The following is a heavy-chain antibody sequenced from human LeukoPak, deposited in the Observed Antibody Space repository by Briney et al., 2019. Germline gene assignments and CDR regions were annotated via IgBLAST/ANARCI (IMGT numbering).Heavy chain of an antibody. CDR2: IWYDGSNK. J-gene: IGHJ6*03. Sequence: GGSLRLSCAASGFTFSSYGMHWVRQAPGKGLEWVAVIWYDGSNKYYADSVKGRFTISRDNPKSTLYLQMNSLRAEDTAVYYCARDRTAMVNDYYYYYYMDVWGKGTTVTVSS. CDR1: GFTFSSYG. D-gene: IGHD5-18*01. V-gene: IGHV3-33*01. CDR3: ARDRTAMVNDYYYYYYMDV.